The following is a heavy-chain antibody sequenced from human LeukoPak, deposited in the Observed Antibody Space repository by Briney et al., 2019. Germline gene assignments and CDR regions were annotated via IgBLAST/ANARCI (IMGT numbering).Heavy chain of an antibody. CDR2: IIPIFGTA. V-gene: IGHV1-69*13. Sequence: GASVKVSCKASGGTLISYAISWVRQAPGQGLEWMGGIIPIFGTANYAQKFQGRVTITADESSSTAYMELSSLRSEDTAVYYCARGDMGMDVWGKGTTVTVSS. J-gene: IGHJ6*04. CDR3: ARGDMGMDV. D-gene: IGHD2-15*01. CDR1: GGTLISYA.